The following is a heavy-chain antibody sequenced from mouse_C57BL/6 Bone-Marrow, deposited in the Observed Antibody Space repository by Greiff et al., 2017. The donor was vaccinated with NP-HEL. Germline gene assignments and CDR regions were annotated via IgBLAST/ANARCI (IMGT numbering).Heavy chain of an antibody. CDR1: GFTFSDYY. J-gene: IGHJ4*01. D-gene: IGHD1-1*01. CDR3: ARRSDYYGNMDY. CDR2: ISNGGGST. V-gene: IGHV5-12*01. Sequence: EVNLVESGGGLVQPGGSLKLSCAASGFTFSDYYMYWVRQTPEKRLEWVAYISNGGGSTYYPDTVKGRFTISRDNAKNTLYLQMSRLKSEDTAMYYCARRSDYYGNMDYWGQGTSVTVSS.